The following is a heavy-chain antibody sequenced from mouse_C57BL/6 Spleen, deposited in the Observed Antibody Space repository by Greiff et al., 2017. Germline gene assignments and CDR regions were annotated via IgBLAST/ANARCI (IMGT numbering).Heavy chain of an antibody. V-gene: IGHV1-42*01. CDR2: INPSTGGT. CDR3: ARSGDYEFAY. CDR1: GYSFTGYY. Sequence: EVKLMESGPELVKPGASVKISCKASGYSFTGYYMNWVKQSPEKSLEWIGEINPSTGGTTYNQKFKAKATLTVDKSSSTAYMQRKSLTSEDSAVYYCARSGDYEFAYWGQGTLVTVSA. J-gene: IGHJ3*01. D-gene: IGHD2-4*01.